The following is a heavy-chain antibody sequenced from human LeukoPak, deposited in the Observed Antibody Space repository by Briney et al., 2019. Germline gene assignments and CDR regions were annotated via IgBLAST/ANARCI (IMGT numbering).Heavy chain of an antibody. CDR3: AKVYSGSYFNYFDY. CDR2: ISGSGGST. D-gene: IGHD1-26*01. CDR1: GLTFSSYA. J-gene: IGHJ4*02. Sequence: SGGSLRLSCAASGLTFSSYAMSWVRQAPGKGLEWVSAISGSGGSTYYADSVKGRFTISRDNSKNTLYLQMNSLRAEDTAVYYCAKVYSGSYFNYFDYWGQGTLVTVSS. V-gene: IGHV3-23*01.